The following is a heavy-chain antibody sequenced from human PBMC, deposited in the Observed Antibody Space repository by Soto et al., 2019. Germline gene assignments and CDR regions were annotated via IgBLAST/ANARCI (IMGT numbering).Heavy chain of an antibody. J-gene: IGHJ4*02. Sequence: GGSLRLSCAASGFTFSSYAMSWVRQAPGKGLEWVSAISCSGGSTYYADSVKVRFTISIDNSKNTLYLQMNSLRAEETAVYYCAKGGGSYSNTPHFDXWGQGTLVTVSX. D-gene: IGHD4-4*01. CDR1: GFTFSSYA. CDR2: ISCSGGST. V-gene: IGHV3-23*01. CDR3: AKGGGSYSNTPHFDX.